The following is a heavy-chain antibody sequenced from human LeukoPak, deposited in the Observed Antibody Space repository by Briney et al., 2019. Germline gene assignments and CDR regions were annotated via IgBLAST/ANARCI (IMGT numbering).Heavy chain of an antibody. CDR2: IYYSGST. Sequence: SETLSLTCTVSGGSISGYYWSWIRQPPGKGLEWIAYIYYSGSTNYNPSLKSRVTISVYTSKNQFSLKLSSVTAADTAVYYCARLKYYYDSSGYRAEYFQHWGQGTLVTVSS. D-gene: IGHD3-22*01. J-gene: IGHJ1*01. CDR1: GGSISGYY. V-gene: IGHV4-59*01. CDR3: ARLKYYYDSSGYRAEYFQH.